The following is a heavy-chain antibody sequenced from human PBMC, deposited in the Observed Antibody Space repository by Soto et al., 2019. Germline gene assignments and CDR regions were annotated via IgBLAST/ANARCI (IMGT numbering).Heavy chain of an antibody. D-gene: IGHD6-19*01. Sequence: ASVKVSCKASGYTFTSYGYAWVRQAPGQGLEWMGWISAYNGDTNYAQKFQGRVTMTTDTSTSTAYMELRSLRSDDTAVYYCARSYSSGWPLFDYWGQGTLVTVSS. V-gene: IGHV1-18*01. J-gene: IGHJ4*02. CDR3: ARSYSSGWPLFDY. CDR2: ISAYNGDT. CDR1: GYTFTSYG.